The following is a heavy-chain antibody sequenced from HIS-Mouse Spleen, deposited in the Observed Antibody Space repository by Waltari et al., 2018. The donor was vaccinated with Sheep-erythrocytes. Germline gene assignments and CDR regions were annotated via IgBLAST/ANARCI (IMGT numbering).Heavy chain of an antibody. CDR3: ARGPRTGDHNYWYFDL. CDR1: GGSFRGYY. J-gene: IGHJ2*01. Sequence: QVQLQQWCAGLLKPSETLSLTCAVYGGSFRGYYLSWIRQPPGKGLEWIGEINHSGSTNYNPSLKSRVTISVDTSKNQFSLKLSSVTAADTAVYYCARGPRTGDHNYWYFDLWGRGTLVTVSS. D-gene: IGHD7-27*01. CDR2: INHSGST. V-gene: IGHV4-34*01.